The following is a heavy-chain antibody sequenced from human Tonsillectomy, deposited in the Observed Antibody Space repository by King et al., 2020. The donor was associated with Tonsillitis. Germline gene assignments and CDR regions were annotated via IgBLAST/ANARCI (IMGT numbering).Heavy chain of an antibody. V-gene: IGHV4-59*01. CDR2: IYYSGTT. J-gene: IGHJ4*02. CDR1: GGSISSYY. CDR3: ARDRSGCWSFDL. Sequence: QLQESGPGLVKPSETLSLTCSVSGGSISSYYWNWVRRSPGTGLEWIGYIYYSGTTVYNPSLKSRVTISVDTSKNQFSLRLSAVTAADTAVYYCARDRSGCWSFDLWGQRTLVTVSS. D-gene: IGHD6-25*01.